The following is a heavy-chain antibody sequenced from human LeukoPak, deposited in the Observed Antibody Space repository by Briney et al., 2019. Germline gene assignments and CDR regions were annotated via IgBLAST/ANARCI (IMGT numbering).Heavy chain of an antibody. CDR2: ISAYNGNT. D-gene: IGHD3-22*01. CDR1: GYTFTSYG. CDR3: ARASYDSSGYYRYWYFDL. J-gene: IGHJ2*01. Sequence: GASVKVSCKASGYTFTSYGISWVRQAPGQGLEWMGWISAYNGNTNYAQKLQGRVTMTTDTSTSTAYMELRSLRSDDTAVYYCARASYDSSGYYRYWYFDLWGRGTLVTVSS. V-gene: IGHV1-18*01.